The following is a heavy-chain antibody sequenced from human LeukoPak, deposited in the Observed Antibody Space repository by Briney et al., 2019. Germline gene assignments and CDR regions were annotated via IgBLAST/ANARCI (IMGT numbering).Heavy chain of an antibody. J-gene: IGHJ4*02. D-gene: IGHD3-9*01. CDR1: GYTFTSYG. CDR3: ARDSRPPDVLRYFDWLLGGYFDY. CDR2: ISAYNGNT. V-gene: IGHV1-18*01. Sequence: ASVKVSCKASGYTFTSYGISWVRQAPGQGLEWMGWISAYNGNTNYAQKLQGRVTMTTDTSTSTAYMELRSLRSDDTAVYYCARDSRPPDVLRYFDWLLGGYFDYWGQGTLVTVSS.